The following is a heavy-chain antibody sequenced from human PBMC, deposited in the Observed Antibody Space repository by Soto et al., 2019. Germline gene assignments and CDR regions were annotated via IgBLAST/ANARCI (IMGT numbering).Heavy chain of an antibody. CDR1: GFTFSGYA. CDR3: AKREVPGTRYFDY. V-gene: IGHV3-23*01. Sequence: GGSLRLSCAASGFTFSGYAMSWVRQSPGKGLEWVSTISAGGGGTYYADSVKGRFTISRDNSKNTLFLQIYSLRAEDTAVYYCAKREVPGTRYFDYWGQGTLVTVSS. CDR2: ISAGGGGT. D-gene: IGHD1-1*01. J-gene: IGHJ4*02.